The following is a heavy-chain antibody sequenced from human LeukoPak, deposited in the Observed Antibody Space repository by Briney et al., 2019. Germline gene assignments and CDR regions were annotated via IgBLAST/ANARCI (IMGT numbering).Heavy chain of an antibody. V-gene: IGHV4-59*01. CDR3: AREVVAVAGSYFDS. CDR1: GGSISSYY. Sequence: SETLSLTCTVSGGSISSYYWTWIRQPPGKGLEWIGYIYYSGSSNYNPSLKSRVSISVDTSKNQFSLKLSSVTAADTAVYFCAREVVAVAGSYFDSWGQGTLVTVSS. CDR2: IYYSGSS. J-gene: IGHJ4*02. D-gene: IGHD6-19*01.